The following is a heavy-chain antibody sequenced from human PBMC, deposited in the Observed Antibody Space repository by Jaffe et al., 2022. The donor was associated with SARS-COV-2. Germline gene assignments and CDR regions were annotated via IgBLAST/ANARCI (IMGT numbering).Heavy chain of an antibody. D-gene: IGHD6-13*01. J-gene: IGHJ4*02. CDR3: ARDGGSSSYAN. Sequence: QVQLVESGGGVVQPGRSLRLSCAASGFTFSSYAMHWVRQAPGKGLEWVAVISYDGSNKYYADSVKGRFTISRDNSKNTLYLQMNSLRAEDTAVYYCARDGGSSSYANWGQGTLVTVSS. CDR1: GFTFSSYA. V-gene: IGHV3-30-3*01. CDR2: ISYDGSNK.